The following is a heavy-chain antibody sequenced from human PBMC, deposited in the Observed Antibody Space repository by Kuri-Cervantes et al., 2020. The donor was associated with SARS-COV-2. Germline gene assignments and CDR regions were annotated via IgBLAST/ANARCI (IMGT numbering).Heavy chain of an antibody. CDR1: GHTLTELS. J-gene: IGHJ4*02. D-gene: IGHD2-21*01. CDR3: YCAPKEGFDS. CDR2: FDPEDGET. V-gene: IGHV1-24*01. Sequence: ASVKVSCKVSGHTLTELSMHWVRQAPGKGLEWMGGFDPEDGETIYAQKFQGRVTMTEDTSTDTAYMELSSLRSEDTAVYYCYCAPKEGFDSWGQGTLVTVSS.